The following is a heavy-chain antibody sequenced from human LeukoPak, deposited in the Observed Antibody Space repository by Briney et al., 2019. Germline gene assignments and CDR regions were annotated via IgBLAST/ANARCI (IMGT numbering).Heavy chain of an antibody. CDR1: GFTFSSYS. J-gene: IGHJ4*02. Sequence: GGSLRLSXAASGFTFSSYSMNWVRQAPGKGVEGVSFISSSSSTIYYAHSVKGRFTISVDNAKNSLYLQMNCLRAEDTAVYYCAHFKWSGYSYGSEFDYWGQGTLITVSS. V-gene: IGHV3-48*01. CDR2: ISSSSSTI. CDR3: AHFKWSGYSYGSEFDY. D-gene: IGHD5-18*01.